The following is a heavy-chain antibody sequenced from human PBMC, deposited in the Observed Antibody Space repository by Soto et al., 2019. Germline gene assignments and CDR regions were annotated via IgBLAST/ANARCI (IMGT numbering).Heavy chain of an antibody. Sequence: GSLRLSCAASGFTFSSYAMSWVRQAPGKGLEWVSAISGSGGSTYYADSVKGRFTISRDNSKNTLYLQMNSLRAEDTAVYYCAKDRYHSRGWYPRRNYYGMDVWGQGTTVTVAS. CDR3: AKDRYHSRGWYPRRNYYGMDV. D-gene: IGHD6-19*01. CDR2: ISGSGGST. V-gene: IGHV3-23*01. CDR1: GFTFSSYA. J-gene: IGHJ6*02.